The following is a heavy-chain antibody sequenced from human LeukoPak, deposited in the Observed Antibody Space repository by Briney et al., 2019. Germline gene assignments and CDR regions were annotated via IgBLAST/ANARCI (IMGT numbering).Heavy chain of an antibody. CDR3: ARGPRAAADDY. CDR2: INAVNGNT. Sequence: GALVKVSCKASGYTFINYAINWGRQAPGQRPEWMGWINAVNGNTKYSQKFQGRVTITRDTSASTAYMELTSLTSADTAVYFCARGPRAAADDYWGQGTLVTVSS. D-gene: IGHD6-13*01. V-gene: IGHV1-3*01. CDR1: GYTFINYA. J-gene: IGHJ4*02.